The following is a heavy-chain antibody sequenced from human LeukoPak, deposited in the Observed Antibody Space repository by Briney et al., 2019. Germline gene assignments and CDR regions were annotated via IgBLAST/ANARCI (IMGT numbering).Heavy chain of an antibody. Sequence: ASVKVSCKSSGYTFTGYHMHWVRQAPGQGIEWMGIINTSGGSTTYTYKFQGRVTLTSDTHTSTVYLELSSLRSDDTAVYYCGRDLSRCGWFRAIDYWGQGTLVTVSS. CDR2: INTSGGST. CDR1: GYTFTGYH. V-gene: IGHV1-46*01. CDR3: GRDLSRCGWFRAIDY. J-gene: IGHJ4*02. D-gene: IGHD6-19*01.